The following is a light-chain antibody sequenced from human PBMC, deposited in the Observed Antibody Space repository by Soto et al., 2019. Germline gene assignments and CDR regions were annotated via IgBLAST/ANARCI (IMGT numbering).Light chain of an antibody. Sequence: EIVLTQSPGTLSLSPGERATLSCRASQSVRNSYLAWYQQKPGQAPRLLIYGASGRATGIPDKFSGSGSGTSFTLTVSRLEPGDCAVYYCQQYGSCPYPFLQGTKLEI. CDR3: QQYGSCPYP. V-gene: IGKV3-20*01. CDR1: QSVRNSY. CDR2: GAS. J-gene: IGKJ2*01.